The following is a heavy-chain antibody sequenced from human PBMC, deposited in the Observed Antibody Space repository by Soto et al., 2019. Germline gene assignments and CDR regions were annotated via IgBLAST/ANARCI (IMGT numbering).Heavy chain of an antibody. CDR2: IYPGDSDT. V-gene: IGHV5-51*01. CDR1: GYSFTSYW. J-gene: IGHJ6*02. CDR3: ARHPGSGSSGYYHYYYGMDV. Sequence: PGESLKISCKGSGYSFTSYWIGWVRQMPGKGLEWMGIIYPGDSDTRYSPSFQGQVTISADKSISTAYLQWSSLKASDTAMYYCARHPGSGSSGYYHYYYGMDVWGQGTTVTVSS. D-gene: IGHD3-22*01.